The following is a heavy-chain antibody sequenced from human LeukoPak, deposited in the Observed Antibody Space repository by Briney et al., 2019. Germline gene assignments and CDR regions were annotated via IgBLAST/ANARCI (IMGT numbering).Heavy chain of an antibody. J-gene: IGHJ5*02. D-gene: IGHD3-10*01. Sequence: PSETLSLTCTVSGGSIRTCYWSWIRQPPGKGQEWIGYIYYSGITNYNPSLKSRVTISVDTSKNQFSLKLSSVTAADTAVYYCARGGFGPNWWFDPWGQGTLVTVSS. CDR2: IYYSGIT. CDR1: GGSIRTCY. V-gene: IGHV4-59*01. CDR3: ARGGFGPNWWFDP.